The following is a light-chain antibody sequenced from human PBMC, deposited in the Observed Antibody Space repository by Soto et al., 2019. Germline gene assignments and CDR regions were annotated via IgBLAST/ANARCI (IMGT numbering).Light chain of an antibody. CDR3: QQRSNWPWIT. V-gene: IGKV3-11*01. CDR2: DAS. CDR1: QSVSSY. J-gene: IGKJ5*01. Sequence: EMVLTQSRATLSLSPVERGSVYGMASQSVSSYLAWYQQKFVQAPRLLTYDASNRATGIPARFSGSGPGTDFTLTISRLEPEHFAVYYCQQRSNWPWITFGQGTRLEIK.